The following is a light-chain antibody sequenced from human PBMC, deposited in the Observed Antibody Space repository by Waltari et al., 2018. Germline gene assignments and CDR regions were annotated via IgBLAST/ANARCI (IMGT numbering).Light chain of an antibody. CDR3: HARGSSGNYVV. V-gene: IGLV3-19*01. J-gene: IGLJ2*01. CDR1: RLRSHY. Sequence: SSELTQDPPVSAALGQTVRTTCQGDRLRSHYASRFQQKQGHAPVLVSYGKNNRASGTPDSCSGSSSGNTASLILTGAQAEEEADYYCHARGSSGNYVVFVGGTKLTVL. CDR2: GKN.